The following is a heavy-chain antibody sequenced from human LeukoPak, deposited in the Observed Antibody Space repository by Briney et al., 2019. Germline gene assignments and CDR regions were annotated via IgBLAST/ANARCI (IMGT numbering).Heavy chain of an antibody. J-gene: IGHJ4*02. CDR1: GFTVSSNY. V-gene: IGHV3-53*01. D-gene: IGHD1-26*01. CDR3: AISIVGVTVDY. CDR2: IYSGGST. Sequence: GGSLRLSCAASGFTVSSNYMSWVRQAPGKGLEWVSVIYSGGSTYYADSVKGRFTISRDNAKNSLYLQMNSLRAEDTAVYYCAISIVGVTVDYWGQGTLVTVSS.